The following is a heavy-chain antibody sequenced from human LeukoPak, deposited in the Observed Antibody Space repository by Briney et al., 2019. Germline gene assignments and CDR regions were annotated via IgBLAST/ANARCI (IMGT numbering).Heavy chain of an antibody. J-gene: IGHJ4*02. CDR1: GYIFNSYW. CDR3: ARQDPYGSGSYYTF. CDR2: IYPGDSDS. Sequence: NRGESLQISCKGSGYIFNSYWIGWVRQMPGEGLEWMGRIYPGDSDSRYSPSFEGPVTISADKSISTAYLQWSHVKAPDTAMYYCARQDPYGSGSYYTFWGQGTLVTVSS. V-gene: IGHV5-51*01. D-gene: IGHD3-10*01.